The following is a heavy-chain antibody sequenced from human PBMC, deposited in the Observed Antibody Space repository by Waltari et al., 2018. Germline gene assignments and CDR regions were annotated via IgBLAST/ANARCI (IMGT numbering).Heavy chain of an antibody. CDR1: GFSLSTSGMR. J-gene: IGHJ5*02. D-gene: IGHD6-6*01. V-gene: IGHV2-70*04. CDR3: TVQSSLLRGVGFDP. CDR2: IDWDDDK. Sequence: QVTLKESGPALVKPTQTLTLTCTFSGFSLSTSGMRVSWIRQPPGKALEWLARIDWDDDKFYSTTLKTRLTISKHTSKNQVVLTMTNMDPVDTATYYCTVQSSLLRGVGFDPWGQGTLVTVSS.